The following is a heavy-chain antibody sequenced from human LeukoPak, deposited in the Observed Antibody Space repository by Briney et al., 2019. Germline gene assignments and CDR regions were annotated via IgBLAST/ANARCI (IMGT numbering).Heavy chain of an antibody. CDR3: ARDSTVRSWYFDV. CDR1: GDSITGSHW. V-gene: IGHV4-4*02. D-gene: IGHD4-17*01. CDR2: IFRSGST. J-gene: IGHJ2*01. Sequence: PSGTLSLTCAVSGDSITGSHWWTWIRQPPGKVLEWIGEIFRSGSTDYNPSLKGRVTISLDKSENQFSLKLNFVTAADTAVYYCARDSTVRSWYFDVWGRGMLVTVSP.